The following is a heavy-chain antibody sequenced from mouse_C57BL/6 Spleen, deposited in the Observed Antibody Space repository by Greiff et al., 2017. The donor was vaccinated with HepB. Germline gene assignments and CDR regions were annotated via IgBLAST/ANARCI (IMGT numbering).Heavy chain of an antibody. Sequence: VKVVESGPGLVAPSQSLSITCTVSGFSLTSYAISWVRQPPGKGLEWLGVIWTGGGTNYNSALKSRLSISKDNSKSQVFLKMNSLQTDDTARYYCARRAYYSKEYAMDYWGQGTSVTVSS. CDR1: GFSLTSYA. D-gene: IGHD2-5*01. CDR2: IWTGGGT. V-gene: IGHV2-9-1*01. J-gene: IGHJ4*01. CDR3: ARRAYYSKEYAMDY.